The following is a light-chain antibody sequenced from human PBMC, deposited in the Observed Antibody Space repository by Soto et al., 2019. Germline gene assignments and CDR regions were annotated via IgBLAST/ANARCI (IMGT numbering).Light chain of an antibody. CDR2: VAS. Sequence: EIVLTQSPGTLSLSPGERATLSCRASQSVSSRYLVWYQQKPGQAPRLLIYVASSRSTGIPDRFSGSGSGTDFTLTISRLEPEDFAVYYCQQYAMSPVTFGQGTKVEIK. CDR1: QSVSSRY. V-gene: IGKV3-20*01. CDR3: QQYAMSPVT. J-gene: IGKJ1*01.